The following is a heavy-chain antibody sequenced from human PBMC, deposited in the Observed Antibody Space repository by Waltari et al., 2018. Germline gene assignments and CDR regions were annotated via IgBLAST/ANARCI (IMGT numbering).Heavy chain of an antibody. Sequence: EVQLVQSGAEVKKPGESLRLSCKGSGSTFTSYWINWVRQMPGKGLEWMGRIDPTDSETHYNPSFQGHVTISADKSTSTAYVQWNSLKASDTATYYCVRGVGSPGDYWGQGTLVTVSS. D-gene: IGHD3-10*01. J-gene: IGHJ4*02. CDR1: GSTFTSYW. CDR3: VRGVGSPGDY. CDR2: IDPTDSET. V-gene: IGHV5-10-1*03.